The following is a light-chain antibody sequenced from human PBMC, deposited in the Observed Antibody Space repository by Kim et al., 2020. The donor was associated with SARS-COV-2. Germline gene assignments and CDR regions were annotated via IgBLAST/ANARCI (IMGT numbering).Light chain of an antibody. Sequence: QSGTIACTGTSSDVGGYNYVSWYQQHPGKAPKLMIYDVSRRPSGVPPRFSASKSGNTASLTISGLQGEDDADYYCCSYAGSDTFVLFGGGTQLTVL. J-gene: IGLJ2*01. CDR3: CSYAGSDTFVL. CDR1: SSDVGGYNY. V-gene: IGLV2-11*03. CDR2: DVS.